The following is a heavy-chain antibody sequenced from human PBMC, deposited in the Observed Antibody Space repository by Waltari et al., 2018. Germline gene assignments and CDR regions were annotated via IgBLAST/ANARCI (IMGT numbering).Heavy chain of an antibody. Sequence: QVQLQESGPGLVKPSETLSLICNVSGGSISSYYWNWIRQPAGKGLEWIGRIYASGSTSYNPSFGSRISMSVDTSKNPFSLKLSSVTAADTGVYYCAGSSNFGIYGLDVWGQGTTVVVSS. V-gene: IGHV4-4*07. CDR1: GGSISSYY. CDR2: IYASGST. J-gene: IGHJ6*02. D-gene: IGHD3-3*01. CDR3: AGSSNFGIYGLDV.